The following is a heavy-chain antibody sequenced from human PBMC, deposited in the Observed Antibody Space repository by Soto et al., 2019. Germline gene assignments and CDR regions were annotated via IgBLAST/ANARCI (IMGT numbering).Heavy chain of an antibody. CDR2: VNSYDGTT. D-gene: IGHD1-7*01. J-gene: IGHJ4*02. V-gene: IGHV1-18*04. CDR1: GYTFTNYP. Sequence: QVQLVQSAPELQRPGDSVKVSCKTSGYTFTNYPYSWVRQAPGQGLEWMGWVNSYDGTTKVAQQFRDRITLTADKSAATVFMELRRLTSDDTAVYYCAREYYGTTTWIDYWGQGTLVAVSS. CDR3: AREYYGTTTWIDY.